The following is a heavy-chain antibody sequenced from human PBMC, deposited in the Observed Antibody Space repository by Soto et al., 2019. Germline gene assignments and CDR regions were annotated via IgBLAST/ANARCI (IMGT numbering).Heavy chain of an antibody. CDR1: GFTFSRYS. D-gene: IGHD3-16*01. CDR3: ARDHSLAFGGVHFDY. V-gene: IGHV3-48*01. CDR2: ISADTGTS. Sequence: GSLRLSCTGSGFTFSRYSMDWVRQAPGKGLEWISYISADTGTSHYAASVEGRFTISKDNAKNSLYLQMNSLRAEDTAVYFCARDHSLAFGGVHFDYWGQGALVTVSS. J-gene: IGHJ4*02.